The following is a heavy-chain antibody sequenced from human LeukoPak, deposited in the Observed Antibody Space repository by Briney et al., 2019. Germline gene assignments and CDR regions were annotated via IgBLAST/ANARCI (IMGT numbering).Heavy chain of an antibody. CDR3: AGGHDYVWGRTFLY. J-gene: IGHJ1*01. Sequence: SETLSLTCAVYVGSFSGYFWSWIRQPPGKGLEWIGEINHRGGTRYNPSLKSRVSISVDTSKNQFSLKLNSVIAADTAVYYCAGGHDYVWGRTFLYWGQGTLVTVSA. CDR1: VGSFSGYF. CDR2: INHRGGT. D-gene: IGHD3-16*01. V-gene: IGHV4-34*01.